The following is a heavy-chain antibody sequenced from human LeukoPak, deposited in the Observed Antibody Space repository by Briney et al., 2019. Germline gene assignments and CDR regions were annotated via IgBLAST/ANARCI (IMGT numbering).Heavy chain of an antibody. V-gene: IGHV3-30-3*01. Sequence: GGSLRLSCAASGFTFSSYAFHWVRQAPGKGLEWAALISYDGGDKYYADSVKGRFTISRDNSKNTLYLEMNSLRAEDTAVFYCAVGGDYIWGSYRYSQLDYWGQGILVTVSS. CDR3: AVGGDYIWGSYRYSQLDY. CDR1: GFTFSSYA. D-gene: IGHD3-16*02. J-gene: IGHJ4*02. CDR2: ISYDGGDK.